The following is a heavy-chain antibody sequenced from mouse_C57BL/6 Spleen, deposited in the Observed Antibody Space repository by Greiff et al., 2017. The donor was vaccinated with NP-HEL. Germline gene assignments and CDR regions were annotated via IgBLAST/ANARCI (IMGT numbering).Heavy chain of an antibody. V-gene: IGHV1-80*01. D-gene: IGHD1-1*01. Sequence: VQLQQSGAELVKPGASVKISCKASGYAFSSYWMNWVKQRPGKGLEWIGQIYPGDGATNYNGKFKGKATLTADKSSSTAYMQLSSLTSEDSAVYFCARSRGSTYYAMDYWGQGTSVTVSS. CDR1: GYAFSSYW. J-gene: IGHJ4*01. CDR3: ARSRGSTYYAMDY. CDR2: IYPGDGAT.